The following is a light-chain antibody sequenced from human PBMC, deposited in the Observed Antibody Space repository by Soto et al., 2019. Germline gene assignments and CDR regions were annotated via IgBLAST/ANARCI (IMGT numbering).Light chain of an antibody. V-gene: IGKV1-39*01. J-gene: IGKJ5*01. CDR3: QQSFSVPIT. Sequence: DIQMTQSPSSLSASVGDRVTITCRASQSIAGYLSWYQQRPGKAPKFLIYSASSLQRGVPSRFSGSGSGTDFSLTINGLQPEDFATYFCQQSFSVPITFGQGTRLEIE. CDR2: SAS. CDR1: QSIAGY.